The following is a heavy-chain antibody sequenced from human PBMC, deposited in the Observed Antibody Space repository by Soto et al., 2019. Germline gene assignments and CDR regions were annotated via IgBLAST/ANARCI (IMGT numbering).Heavy chain of an antibody. V-gene: IGHV4-59*01. CDR3: ARGYGSGLANWFDP. CDR1: GGSISSYY. D-gene: IGHD3-10*01. Sequence: PSETLSLTCTLSGGSISSYYWSWIRQPPGKGLEWIGYIYYSGSTNYNPSLKSRFTISVDTSKNQFSLKLSSVTAADTAVYYCARGYGSGLANWFDPWGQGTLVTVSS. J-gene: IGHJ5*02. CDR2: IYYSGST.